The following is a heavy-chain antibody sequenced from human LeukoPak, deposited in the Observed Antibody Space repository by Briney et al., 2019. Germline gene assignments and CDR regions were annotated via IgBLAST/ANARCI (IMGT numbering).Heavy chain of an antibody. V-gene: IGHV1-18*01. CDR3: ARVSNQYSERHY. J-gene: IGHJ4*02. CDR1: GYTFTSYG. CDR2: ISAYNGNT. D-gene: IGHD2-21*01. Sequence: GASVKVSCKASGYTFTSYGISWVRQAPGQGLEWMGWISAYNGNTNYAQKFQGRVTMTRDTSTSTVYMELSRLRSEDTAMYYCARVSNQYSERHYWGQGTLVTASS.